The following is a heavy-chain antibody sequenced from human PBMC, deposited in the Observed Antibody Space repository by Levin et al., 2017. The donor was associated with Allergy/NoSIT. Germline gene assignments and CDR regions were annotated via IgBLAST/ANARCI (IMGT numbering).Heavy chain of an antibody. CDR2: ISSRSSTI. J-gene: IGHJ4*02. CDR3: ARDQTPRYILDY. D-gene: IGHD3-9*01. CDR1: GFTFTTYS. V-gene: IGHV3-48*01. Sequence: PGGSLRLSCAASGFTFTTYSMNWVRQAPGKGLEWVSYISSRSSTIYYTDSVKGRFTISRDDAKNSLYLQMNSLRAEDTAVYYCARDQTPRYILDYWGQGTLVTVSS.